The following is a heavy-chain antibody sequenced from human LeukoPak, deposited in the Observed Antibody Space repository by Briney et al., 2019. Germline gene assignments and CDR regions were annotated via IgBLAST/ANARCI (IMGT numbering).Heavy chain of an antibody. CDR3: AKERKVRGVIIPNWFDP. D-gene: IGHD3-10*01. J-gene: IGHJ5*02. V-gene: IGHV3-30*02. CDR1: GFTFSSYG. Sequence: GGSLRLSCAASGFTFSSYGMHWVRQAPGKGLEWVAFIRYDGSNKYYADSVKGRFTISRDNSKNTLYLQMNSLRAEDTAVYYCAKERKVRGVIIPNWFDPWGQGTLVTVSS. CDR2: IRYDGSNK.